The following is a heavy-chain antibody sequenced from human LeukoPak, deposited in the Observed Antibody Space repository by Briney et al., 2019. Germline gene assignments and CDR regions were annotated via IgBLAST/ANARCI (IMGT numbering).Heavy chain of an antibody. V-gene: IGHV4-34*01. CDR1: GGSFSGYY. CDR3: ARFPGYSYGARGYFDY. J-gene: IGHJ4*02. CDR2: INHSGST. Sequence: SETLSLTCAVYGGSFSGYYWSWIRQPPGKGLEWIGEINHSGSTNYNPSLKSRVTISVDTSKNQFSLKLSSVTAADTAAYYCARFPGYSYGARGYFDYWGQGTLVTVSS. D-gene: IGHD5-18*01.